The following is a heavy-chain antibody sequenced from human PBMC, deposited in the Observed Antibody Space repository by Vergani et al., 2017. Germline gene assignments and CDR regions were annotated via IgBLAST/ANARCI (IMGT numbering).Heavy chain of an antibody. V-gene: IGHV1-69*12. J-gene: IGHJ6*02. CDR1: GGTFSSYA. Sequence: QVQLVQSGAEVKKPGSSVKVSCKASGGTFSSYAISWVRQAPGQGLEWMGGIIPIFGTANYAQKFQGRVTITADESTSTAYMELSSLRSEDTAGYYCARGRPRIVVVPAAMVHYYYYYGMDVWGQGTTVTVSS. CDR3: ARGRPRIVVVPAAMVHYYYYYGMDV. CDR2: IIPIFGTA. D-gene: IGHD2-2*01.